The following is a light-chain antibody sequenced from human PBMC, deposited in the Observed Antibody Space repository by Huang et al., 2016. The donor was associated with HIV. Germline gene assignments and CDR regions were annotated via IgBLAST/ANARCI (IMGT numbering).Light chain of an antibody. Sequence: EIVLTQSPAILSWCPGERATLSCRASQNVRSSFAWYQQRPGQPPRLLISGASTRATGIPARFSGSGSGTEFTLTISSLQSEDFAVYYCQQYENWPPEYTFGQGTKLEL. V-gene: IGKV3-15*01. J-gene: IGKJ2*01. CDR3: QQYENWPPEYT. CDR2: GAS. CDR1: QNVRSS.